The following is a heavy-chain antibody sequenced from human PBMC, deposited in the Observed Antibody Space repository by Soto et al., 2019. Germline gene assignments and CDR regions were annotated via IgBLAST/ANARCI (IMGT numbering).Heavy chain of an antibody. CDR1: GFTFSSYA. D-gene: IGHD3-10*01. CDR2: ISYDGSNK. V-gene: IGHV3-30-3*01. CDR3: AREGITMVRGVHNYYGMDV. J-gene: IGHJ6*02. Sequence: QVQLVESGGGVVQPGRSLRLSCAASGFTFSSYAMHWVRQAPGKGLEWVAVISYDGSNKYYADSVKGRFTISRDNSKNTLYLKMNSLRAEDTAVYYCAREGITMVRGVHNYYGMDVWGQGTTVTVSS.